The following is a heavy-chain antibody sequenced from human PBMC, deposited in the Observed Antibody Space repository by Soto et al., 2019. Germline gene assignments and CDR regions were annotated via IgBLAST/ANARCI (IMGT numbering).Heavy chain of an antibody. V-gene: IGHV3-7*03. D-gene: IGHD3-16*01. CDR1: GFTFNSYW. J-gene: IGHJ6*02. CDR2: IKEDGSER. CDR3: TRGPPGGYGMDV. Sequence: GGSLRLSCAASGFTFNSYWMSWVRQAPGKGLEWVANIKEDGSERYYVDSVKGRFTISRDNAKNSLYLQMEGLRVKDTAVYYCTRGPPGGYGMDVWGQGTTVTVSS.